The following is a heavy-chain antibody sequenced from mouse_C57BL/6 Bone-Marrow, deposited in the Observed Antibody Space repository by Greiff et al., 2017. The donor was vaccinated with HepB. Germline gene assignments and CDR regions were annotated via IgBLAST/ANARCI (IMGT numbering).Heavy chain of an antibody. D-gene: IGHD3-1*01. CDR2: IYPGGGYT. CDR1: GYTFTNYW. J-gene: IGHJ2*01. CDR3: ARRAKRSYFDY. V-gene: IGHV1-63*01. Sequence: QVQLKESGAELVRPGPSVKMSCKASGYTFTNYWIGWAKQRPGHGLEWIGDIYPGGGYTNYNEQFKGKATLTADKSSSTAYMQFSSLTSEDSAIYYCARRAKRSYFDYWGQGTTLTVSS.